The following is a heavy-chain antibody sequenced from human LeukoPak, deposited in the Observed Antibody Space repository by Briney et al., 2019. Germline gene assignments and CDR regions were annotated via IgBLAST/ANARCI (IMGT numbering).Heavy chain of an antibody. J-gene: IGHJ3*02. D-gene: IGHD2-15*01. CDR3: AREAVYCSGGSCLIDAFDI. V-gene: IGHV4-4*02. CDR2: IYHSGST. CDR1: GGSISSSNW. Sequence: SGTLSLTCAVSGGSISSSNWWSWVRQPPGKGLEWIGEIYHSGSTNYNPSLKSRVTISVDKSKNQFSLKLSSVTAADTAVYYCAREAVYCSGGSCLIDAFDIWGQGTMVTVSS.